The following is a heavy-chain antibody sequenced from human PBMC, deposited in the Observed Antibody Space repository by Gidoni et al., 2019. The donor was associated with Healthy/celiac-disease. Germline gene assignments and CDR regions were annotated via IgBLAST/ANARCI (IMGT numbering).Heavy chain of an antibody. CDR1: GGSVSSGSYY. V-gene: IGHV4-61*01. J-gene: IGHJ4*02. Sequence: QVQLQESGPGLVKPSETLSLTCTVSGGSVSSGSYYWSWIRQPPGKGLEWIGYIYYSGSTNYNPSLKSRVTISVDTSKNQFSLKLSSVTAADTAVYYCARTSRGIAAAANWGQGTLVTVSS. CDR2: IYYSGST. CDR3: ARTSRGIAAAAN. D-gene: IGHD6-13*01.